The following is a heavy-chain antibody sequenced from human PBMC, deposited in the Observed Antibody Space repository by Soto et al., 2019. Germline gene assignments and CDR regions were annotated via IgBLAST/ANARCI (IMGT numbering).Heavy chain of an antibody. CDR3: ASLDGYNYGGY. CDR2: INHSGST. Sequence: SETLSLTCTVSGASVSSGDYYWSWIRQPPGKGLEWIGEINHSGSTYYNPSLKSQVTISVDTSKNQFSLKLTSVTAADTAVYYCASLDGYNYGGYWGQGTLVTVSS. V-gene: IGHV4-30-4*01. D-gene: IGHD5-12*01. J-gene: IGHJ4*02. CDR1: GASVSSGDYY.